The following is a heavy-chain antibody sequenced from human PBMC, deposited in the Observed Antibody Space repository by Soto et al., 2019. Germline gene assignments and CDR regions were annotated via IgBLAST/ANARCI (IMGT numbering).Heavy chain of an antibody. CDR1: GFTLSNYA. J-gene: IGHJ6*03. Sequence: EVQLVESGGGLAQPGGSLRLSCAASGFTLSNYAMDWVRQAPGKGLEYVSGISGNGGSTYYANSVKDRFTISRDNSTNTLYLQMGSLRPEDMAVYYCARRARPDFYYMDVWGKGTTVTVSS. V-gene: IGHV3-64*01. CDR3: ARRARPDFYYMDV. D-gene: IGHD6-6*01. CDR2: ISGNGGST.